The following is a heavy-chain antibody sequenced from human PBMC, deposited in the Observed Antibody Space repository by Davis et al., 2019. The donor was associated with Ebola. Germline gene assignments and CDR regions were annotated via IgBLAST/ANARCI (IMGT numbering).Heavy chain of an antibody. CDR1: GFTFSSYW. CDR2: INQDVSAK. Sequence: GESLKISCAASGFTFSSYWMSWVRQAPGKGLEWVANINQDVSAKYYVDSVKGRFTISRDNAKNSVYLQMNSLRAEDTAVYYCTKTIVATAGDFWGQGTLVTVSS. J-gene: IGHJ4*02. D-gene: IGHD6-13*01. V-gene: IGHV3-7*01. CDR3: TKTIVATAGDF.